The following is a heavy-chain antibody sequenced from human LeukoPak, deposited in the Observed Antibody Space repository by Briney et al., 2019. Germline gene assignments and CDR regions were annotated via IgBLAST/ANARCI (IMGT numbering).Heavy chain of an antibody. D-gene: IGHD3-10*01. J-gene: IGHJ6*04. CDR1: GGSFSGYY. CDR3: ARGVMYGSASGDV. Sequence: PSETLSLTCAVYGGSFSGYYWSWIRQPPGKGLEWIGYIYYSGSTNYNPSLKSRVTISVDTSKNQFSLKLSSVTAADTAVYYCARGVMYGSASGDVWGKGTTVTISS. V-gene: IGHV4-59*01. CDR2: IYYSGST.